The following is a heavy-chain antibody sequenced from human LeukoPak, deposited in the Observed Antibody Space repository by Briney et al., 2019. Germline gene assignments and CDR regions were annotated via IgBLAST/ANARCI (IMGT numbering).Heavy chain of an antibody. CDR1: GFTFSSYW. D-gene: IGHD1-14*01. CDR2: IKQDGSEK. Sequence: GGSLRLSCEASGFTFSSYWMSWVRQAPGKGLEWVANIKQDGSEKNYVDSVRGRFTISRDNAKNSLYLQMNSLRDDDTAVYYCARVEPTKSDDCWGQGTLVTVSS. V-gene: IGHV3-7*01. J-gene: IGHJ4*02. CDR3: ARVEPTKSDDC.